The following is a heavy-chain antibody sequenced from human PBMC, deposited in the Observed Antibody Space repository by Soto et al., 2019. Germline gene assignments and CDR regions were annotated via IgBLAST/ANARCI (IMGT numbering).Heavy chain of an antibody. D-gene: IGHD3-22*01. CDR2: ISSSSTK. CDR3: ARDPEWGYSNFDY. CDR1: GFTFSSCS. Sequence: GGSLRLSCAASGFTFSSCSMNWVRQAPGKGLEWVSYISSSSTKYYADSVKGRFTISRDNAKNSLYLQMNSLRAEDTAVYFCARDPEWGYSNFDYWGQGTLVTVSS. V-gene: IGHV3-48*01. J-gene: IGHJ4*02.